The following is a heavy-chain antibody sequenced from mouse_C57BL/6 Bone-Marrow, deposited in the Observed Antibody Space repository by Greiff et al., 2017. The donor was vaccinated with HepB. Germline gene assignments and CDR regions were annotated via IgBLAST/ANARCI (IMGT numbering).Heavy chain of an antibody. CDR3: ARYDSLAMDY. D-gene: IGHD2-4*01. Sequence: QVQLQQSGPELVKPGSSVKLSCKASGYTFTSYWMDWVKQRPGQGLEWIGNIYPSDSETHYNQKFKDKATLTVDKSSSTAYMQLSSLTSEDSAVYYCARYDSLAMDYWGQGTSVTVSS. V-gene: IGHV1-61*01. CDR1: GYTFTSYW. CDR2: IYPSDSET. J-gene: IGHJ4*01.